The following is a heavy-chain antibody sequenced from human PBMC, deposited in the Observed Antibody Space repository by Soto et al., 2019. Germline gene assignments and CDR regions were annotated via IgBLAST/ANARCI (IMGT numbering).Heavy chain of an antibody. CDR3: ASDASGPFDY. Sequence: EVQLVETGGGLIQPGGSLKLSCSVAGFTVSDSMSWVRQAPGKGLECVSFIHSDGSTHYTDTVRGRFTIPRDNSKNTLYLQMDRLRVDDTAVYFCASDASGPFDYWGQGTLVTVSS. CDR2: IHSDGST. D-gene: IGHD6-19*01. CDR1: GFTVSDS. J-gene: IGHJ4*02. V-gene: IGHV3-53*02.